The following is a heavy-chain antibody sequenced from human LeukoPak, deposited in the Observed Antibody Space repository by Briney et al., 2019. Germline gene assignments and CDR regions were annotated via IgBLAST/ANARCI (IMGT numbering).Heavy chain of an antibody. J-gene: IGHJ4*02. CDR3: AREMEDIVATIPSGSLDY. V-gene: IGHV3-33*01. Sequence: GRSLRLSCAASGFTFSSYGMHWVRQAPGKGLEWVAVIWYDGSNKYYADSVKGQFTISRDNSKNTLYLQMNSLRAEDTAVYYCAREMEDIVATIPSGSLDYWGQGTLVTVSS. CDR1: GFTFSSYG. D-gene: IGHD5-12*01. CDR2: IWYDGSNK.